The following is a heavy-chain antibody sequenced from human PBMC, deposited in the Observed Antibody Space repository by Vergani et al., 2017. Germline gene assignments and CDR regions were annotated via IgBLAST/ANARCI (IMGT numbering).Heavy chain of an antibody. CDR3: ARRTDYYDSRPFDY. CDR2: IYYSGST. D-gene: IGHD3-22*01. CDR1: GGSISSSSYY. Sequence: QLQLQESGPGLVKPSETLSLTCTVSGGSISSSSYYWGWIRQPPGKGLEWIGSIYYSGSTYYNPSLKSRVPISVDTSKNQFSLKLSSVTAADTAVYYCARRTDYYDSRPFDYWGQGTLVTVSS. V-gene: IGHV4-39*01. J-gene: IGHJ4*02.